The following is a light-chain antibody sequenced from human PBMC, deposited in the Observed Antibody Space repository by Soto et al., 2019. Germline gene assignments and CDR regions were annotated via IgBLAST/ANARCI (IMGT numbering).Light chain of an antibody. J-gene: IGKJ2*02. CDR1: QSVLYSSNNKNY. V-gene: IGKV4-1*01. CDR3: QQYYTTPRGT. CDR2: WAS. Sequence: DIVMTQSPDSLAVSLGERATINCKSSQSVLYSSNNKNYLAWYQQKPGQPPKLLIYWASTRESGVPDRFSGSGSGTEFALTISSLQAEDVAVYYCQQYYTTPRGTFGQGTKLELK.